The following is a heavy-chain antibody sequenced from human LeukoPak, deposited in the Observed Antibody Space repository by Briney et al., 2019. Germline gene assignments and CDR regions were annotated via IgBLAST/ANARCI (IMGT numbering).Heavy chain of an antibody. V-gene: IGHV4-39*07. J-gene: IGHJ5*02. CDR2: IYYSGNT. Sequence: SETLSLTCSLSGGSISSSAYYWGWIRQPPGQGLEWIGSIYYSGNTYYNPSLKSRVTISVDTSKNQFSLKLSSVTAADTAVYYCARGGIGYYYGSWGQGTLVTVSS. CDR1: GGSISSSAYY. CDR3: ARGGIGYYYGS. D-gene: IGHD3-10*01.